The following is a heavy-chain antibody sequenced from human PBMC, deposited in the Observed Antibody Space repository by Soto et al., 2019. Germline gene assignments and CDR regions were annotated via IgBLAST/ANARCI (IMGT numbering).Heavy chain of an antibody. J-gene: IGHJ3*02. CDR1: GGSISSYY. V-gene: IGHV4-59*08. Sequence: QVQLQESGPGLVKPSETLSLTCTVSGGSISSYYWSWIRQPPGKGLEWIGYIYYSGSTNYDPSLKCRVTIAVDTSKNQFSLKLSSVTAADTAVYYCARHRYYGGRRGAFDIWGQGTIVTVSS. CDR2: IYYSGST. CDR3: ARHRYYGGRRGAFDI. D-gene: IGHD4-17*01.